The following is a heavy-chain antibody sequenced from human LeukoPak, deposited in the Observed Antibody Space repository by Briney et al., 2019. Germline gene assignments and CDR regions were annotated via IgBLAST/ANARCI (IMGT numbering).Heavy chain of an antibody. CDR3: ARGVGATVFDY. V-gene: IGHV4-34*01. D-gene: IGHD1-26*01. CDR1: GGSFSGYY. CDR2: INHSGST. J-gene: IGHJ4*02. Sequence: SETLSLTCAVYGGSFSGYYWSWIRQPPGRGLEWIGEINHSGSTNYNPSLKSRVTMSVDTSKNQFSLKLSSVTAADTAVYYCARGVGATVFDYWGQGTLVTVSS.